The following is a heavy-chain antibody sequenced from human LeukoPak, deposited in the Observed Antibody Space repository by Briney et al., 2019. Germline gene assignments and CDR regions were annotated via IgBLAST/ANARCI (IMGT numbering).Heavy chain of an antibody. CDR2: INHSGST. V-gene: IGHV4-34*01. CDR1: GGSFSGYY. CDR3: ARGGRDYGSGSYRRTYFDY. J-gene: IGHJ4*02. Sequence: PSETLSLTCAVYGGSFSGYYWSWIRQPPGKGLEWIGEINHSGSTNYNPSLKSRVTISVDTSKNQFSLKLSSVTAADTAVYYCARGGRDYGSGSYRRTYFDYWGQGTLVTASS. D-gene: IGHD3-10*01.